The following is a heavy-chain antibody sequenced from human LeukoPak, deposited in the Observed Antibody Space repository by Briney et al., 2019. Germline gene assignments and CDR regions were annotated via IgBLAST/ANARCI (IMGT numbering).Heavy chain of an antibody. Sequence: SETLSLTCTVSGGSISSSSYYWGWIRQPPGRGLEWIGTIYYSGSTNYNPSLKSRVTISLDTSKNQFSLKLSSVTAADTAVYYCARGGESGSYSIDYWGQGTLVTVSS. CDR2: IYYSGST. J-gene: IGHJ4*02. V-gene: IGHV4-39*07. CDR3: ARGGESGSYSIDY. D-gene: IGHD1-26*01. CDR1: GGSISSSSYY.